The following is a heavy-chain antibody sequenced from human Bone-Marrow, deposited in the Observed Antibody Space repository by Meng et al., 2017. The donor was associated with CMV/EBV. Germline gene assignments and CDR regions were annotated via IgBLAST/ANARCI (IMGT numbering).Heavy chain of an antibody. Sequence: GASLKFSWKGSGYTFATSWIGWVRQMPGKGLEWRAIIFVTDSAARDSPSFQGQVTITADKSTSTAYLQWSSLKAADTAMYYGARLSLDSSSQSGSFFDYWGQGTLVTVSS. J-gene: IGHJ4*02. CDR1: GYTFATSW. CDR2: IFVTDSAA. V-gene: IGHV5-51*01. CDR3: ARLSLDSSSQSGSFFDY. D-gene: IGHD1-26*01.